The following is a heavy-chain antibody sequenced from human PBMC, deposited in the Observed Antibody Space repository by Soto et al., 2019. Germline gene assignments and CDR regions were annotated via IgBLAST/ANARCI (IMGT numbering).Heavy chain of an antibody. D-gene: IGHD3-10*01. CDR2: IYYSGST. V-gene: IGHV4-59*08. CDR3: ARQKYYGSVDY. Sequence: SETLSLTCTVSGGSISSYYWSWIRQPPGKGLEWIGYIYYSGSTNYNPSLKSRVTISVDTSKNQFSLKLSSVTAADTAVYYCARQKYYGSVDYWGQGTLVTVSS. CDR1: GGSISSYY. J-gene: IGHJ4*02.